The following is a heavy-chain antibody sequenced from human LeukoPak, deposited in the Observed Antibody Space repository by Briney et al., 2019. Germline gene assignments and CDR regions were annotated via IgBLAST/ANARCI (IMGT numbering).Heavy chain of an antibody. V-gene: IGHV4-59*01. CDR1: GGSISSYY. D-gene: IGHD6-13*01. J-gene: IGHJ4*02. Sequence: SETLPLTCTVSGGSISSYYWSWIRQPPGKGLEWIGYIYYSGSTNYSPSLKSRVTISVDTSKNQFSLKLSSVTAADTAVYYCARVYKSGAAAGYYYFDYWGQGTLVTVSS. CDR3: ARVYKSGAAAGYYYFDY. CDR2: IYYSGST.